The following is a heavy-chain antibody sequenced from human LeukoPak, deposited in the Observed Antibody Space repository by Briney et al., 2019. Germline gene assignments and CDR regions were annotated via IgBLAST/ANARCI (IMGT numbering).Heavy chain of an antibody. D-gene: IGHD3-3*01. CDR3: ARDQVTIFGVGAEYFQH. CDR1: GGSISSGSYY. Sequence: SETLSLTCTVSGGSISSGSYYWSWIRQPAGKGLEWIGRIYTSGSTNYNPSLKSRVTISVDTSKNQFSLKLSSVTAADTAVYYCARDQVTIFGVGAEYFQHWGQGTLVTVSS. V-gene: IGHV4-61*02. CDR2: IYTSGST. J-gene: IGHJ1*01.